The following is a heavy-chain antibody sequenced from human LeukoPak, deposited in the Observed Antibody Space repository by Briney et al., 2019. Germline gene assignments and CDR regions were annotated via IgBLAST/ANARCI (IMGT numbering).Heavy chain of an antibody. CDR1: GGSISSSSYY. CDR3: ARGHSSSWYPEGWFDP. J-gene: IGHJ5*02. V-gene: IGHV4-39*07. D-gene: IGHD6-13*01. CDR2: IYYSGST. Sequence: KPSETLSLTCTVSGGSISSSSYYWGWIRQPPGKGLEWIGSIYYSGSTYYNPSLKSRVTISVDTSKNQFSLKLSSVTAADTAVYYCARGHSSSWYPEGWFDPWGQGTLVTVSS.